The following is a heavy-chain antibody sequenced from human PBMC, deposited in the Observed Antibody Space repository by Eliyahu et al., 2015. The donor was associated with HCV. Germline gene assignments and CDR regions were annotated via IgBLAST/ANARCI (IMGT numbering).Heavy chain of an antibody. V-gene: IGHV3-33*01. CDR1: GFTFSNYA. Sequence: QVQLVESGGGVVQPGRSLRLSCAASGFTFSNYAMHWVRQAPGRGLEWVAMISYDGNKEYYADSVKGRVTISRDNFENNLYLQMNSLRVDDTAIYYCARPLRAMTNWFDPWGQGTLVTVSS. CDR3: ARPLRAMTNWFDP. J-gene: IGHJ5*02. CDR2: ISYDGNKE. D-gene: IGHD5-18*01.